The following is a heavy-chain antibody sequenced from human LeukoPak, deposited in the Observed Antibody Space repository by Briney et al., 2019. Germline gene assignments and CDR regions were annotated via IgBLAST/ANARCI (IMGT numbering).Heavy chain of an antibody. Sequence: SEALSLTCTVSGGSISSYYWSWIRQPPGKGLEWIGYIYYSGSTNYNPSLKSRVTISVDTSKNQFSLKLSSVTAADTAVYYCARDLGASDDAFDIWGQGTMVTVSS. CDR1: GGSISSYY. V-gene: IGHV4-59*01. D-gene: IGHD1-26*01. CDR3: ARDLGASDDAFDI. J-gene: IGHJ3*02. CDR2: IYYSGST.